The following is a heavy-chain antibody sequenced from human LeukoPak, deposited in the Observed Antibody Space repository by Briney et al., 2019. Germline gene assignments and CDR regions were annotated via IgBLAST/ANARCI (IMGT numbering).Heavy chain of an antibody. CDR1: GASLSSYY. J-gene: IGHJ6*03. D-gene: IGHD3-3*01. CDR2: VDDSGNT. CDR3: ARDGIPYYDFWSGYYYYYYYMDV. Sequence: SETLSLTCTVSGASLSSYYWTWIRQPPGKVLEWIGFVDDSGNTNYNPSLKSRVTISVDTSKNQFFLKLSSVTAADTVVYYCARDGIPYYDFWSGYYYYYYYMDVWGKGTTVTVSS. V-gene: IGHV4-59*01.